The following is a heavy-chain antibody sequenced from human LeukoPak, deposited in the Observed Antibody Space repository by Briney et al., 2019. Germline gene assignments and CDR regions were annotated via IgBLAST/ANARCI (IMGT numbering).Heavy chain of an antibody. V-gene: IGHV4-59*12. J-gene: IGHJ4*02. Sequence: SETLSLTCTVSGGSISSYYWSWIRQPPGKGLEWIGYIYYSGSTYYNPSLKSRVTISVDTSKNQFSLKLSSVTAADTAVYYCARVGFGESPDCWGQGTLVTVSS. CDR2: IYYSGST. D-gene: IGHD3-10*01. CDR3: ARVGFGESPDC. CDR1: GGSISSYY.